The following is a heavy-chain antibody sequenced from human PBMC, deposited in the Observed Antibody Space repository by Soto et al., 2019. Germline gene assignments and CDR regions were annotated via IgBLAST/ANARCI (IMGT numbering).Heavy chain of an antibody. J-gene: IGHJ4*02. V-gene: IGHV4-34*01. CDR3: ASYGDYVYYFDY. Sequence: QVQLQQWGAGLLKPSETLSLTCAVYGGSFSGYYWSWIRQPPGKGLEWIGEINHSGSTNYNPSLKSRVTISVDTSKNQFSLKLSSVTAADTAVYCCASYGDYVYYFDYWGQGTLVTVSS. CDR1: GGSFSGYY. D-gene: IGHD4-17*01. CDR2: INHSGST.